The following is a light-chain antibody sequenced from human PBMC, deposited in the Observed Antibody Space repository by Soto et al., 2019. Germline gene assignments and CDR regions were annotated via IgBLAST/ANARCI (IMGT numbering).Light chain of an antibody. CDR3: QQRSNWPSWT. CDR1: QSVSSY. Sequence: EIVLTQCPATLSLSPGERATLSCRASQSVSSYLAWYQQKPGQAPRLLIYDASNRATGIPARFSGSGSGTDFTLTISSLEPEDFAVYYCQQRSNWPSWTFGQGTKVEIK. V-gene: IGKV3-11*01. CDR2: DAS. J-gene: IGKJ1*01.